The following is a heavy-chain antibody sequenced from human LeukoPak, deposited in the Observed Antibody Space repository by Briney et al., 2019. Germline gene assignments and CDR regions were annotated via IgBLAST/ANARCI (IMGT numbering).Heavy chain of an antibody. V-gene: IGHV1-8*01. Sequence: ASVKVSCKASGYTFTNYDFNWVRHATGQGLEWMGWMNPNSGATGYAQKFQGRVTMTRDTSINTAYMELSSLRSEDTAVYYCARWLVRGSRSSYFDYWGQGTLVTVSS. CDR2: MNPNSGAT. D-gene: IGHD6-6*01. CDR3: ARWLVRGSRSSYFDY. CDR1: GYTFTNYD. J-gene: IGHJ4*02.